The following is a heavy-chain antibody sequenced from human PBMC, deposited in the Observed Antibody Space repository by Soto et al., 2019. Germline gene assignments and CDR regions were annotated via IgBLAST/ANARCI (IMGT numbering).Heavy chain of an antibody. Sequence: PSETLSLTCTVSGGSISSSSYYWGWIRQPPGKGLEWIGGIYYSGSTYYNPSLKSRVTISVDTSKNQSSLKLSSVTAADTAVYYCARQGARRSSDWMGVYYWGQGTLVTVSS. D-gene: IGHD6-19*01. CDR3: ARQGARRSSDWMGVYY. V-gene: IGHV4-39*01. J-gene: IGHJ4*02. CDR1: GGSISSSSYY. CDR2: IYYSGST.